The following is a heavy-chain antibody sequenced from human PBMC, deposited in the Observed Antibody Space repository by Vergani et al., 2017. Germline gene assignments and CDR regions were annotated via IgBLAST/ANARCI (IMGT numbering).Heavy chain of an antibody. V-gene: IGHV1-8*01. J-gene: IGHJ4*01. CDR2: MNPNSGNT. CDR1: GSTFTSYD. CDR3: ARGLXDSSGKRSIYYFDY. D-gene: IGHD6-19*01. Sequence: QVQLVQSGAEVKKPGASGKVSCKASGSTFTSYDINWVRQATGQGLEWMGWMNPNSGNTGYAQKFQGRVTMTRNTSISTAYMELSSLRSEDTAVYYCARGLXDSSGKRSIYYFDYGGEGTLVTVSS.